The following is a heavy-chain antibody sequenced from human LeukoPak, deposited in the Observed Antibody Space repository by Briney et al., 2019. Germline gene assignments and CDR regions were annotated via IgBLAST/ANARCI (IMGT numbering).Heavy chain of an antibody. V-gene: IGHV4-34*01. CDR1: GGSFSGYY. Sequence: SETLSLTCAVYGGSFSGYYWSWIRQPPGKGLEWIGEINHSGSTNYNPSLKSRVTISVDTSKNQFSPKLSSVTAADTAVYYCARLQHLYYGSGSYYFDYWGQGTLVTVSS. D-gene: IGHD3-10*01. J-gene: IGHJ4*02. CDR2: INHSGST. CDR3: ARLQHLYYGSGSYYFDY.